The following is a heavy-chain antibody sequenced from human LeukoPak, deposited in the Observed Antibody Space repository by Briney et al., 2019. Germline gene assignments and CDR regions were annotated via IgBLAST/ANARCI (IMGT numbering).Heavy chain of an antibody. Sequence: SVKVSCKASGGTFSSYAISWVRQAPGQGLEWMGRIIPIFGIANYAQKFQGRVTITADKSTSTAYMELSSLRSEDTAVYYCARSTAITMIVVDPWGQGTLVTISS. CDR2: IIPIFGIA. J-gene: IGHJ5*02. D-gene: IGHD3-22*01. CDR1: GGTFSSYA. CDR3: ARSTAITMIVVDP. V-gene: IGHV1-69*04.